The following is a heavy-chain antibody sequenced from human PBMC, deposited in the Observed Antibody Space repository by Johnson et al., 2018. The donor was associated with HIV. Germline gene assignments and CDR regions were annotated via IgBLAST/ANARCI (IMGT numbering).Heavy chain of an antibody. CDR1: GFKLYEYD. CDR3: ARGKPWDAFDI. V-gene: IGHV3-20*04. CDR2: INWSGGST. J-gene: IGHJ3*02. Sequence: VLLVESGGDVVRPGGSLRISCVASGFKLYEYDVSWVRQVPGKGLEWVSGINWSGGSTYYADSVKGRFTISRDNSKNTLYLQMNSLRAEDTAVYYCARGKPWDAFDIWGQGTMVTVSS.